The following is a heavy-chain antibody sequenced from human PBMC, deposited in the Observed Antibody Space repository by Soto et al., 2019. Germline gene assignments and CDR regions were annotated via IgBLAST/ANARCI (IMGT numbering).Heavy chain of an antibody. V-gene: IGHV3-23*01. CDR3: SKDGSWGDHYYFDN. CDR2: ISGSGGST. J-gene: IGHJ4*02. Sequence: EVQLLESGGGLVRPGGSLRLSCAVSGFMFSSYAMTWVRQAPGKGLVLVSSISGSGGSTYYSDSVRGRFTISRDNSKKMLYLEMNSLKGDDTAVYYCSKDGSWGDHYYFDNWGQGTLVTVSS. CDR1: GFMFSSYA. D-gene: IGHD2-21*02.